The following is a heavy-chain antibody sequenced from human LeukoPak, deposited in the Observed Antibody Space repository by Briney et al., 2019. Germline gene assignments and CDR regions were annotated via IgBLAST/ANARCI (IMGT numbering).Heavy chain of an antibody. V-gene: IGHV3-23*01. J-gene: IGHJ4*02. CDR1: GFTFSSYG. CDR3: AKEGYYYDSSGYYLDY. Sequence: GGSLRLSCAASGFTFSSYGMSWVRQAPGKGLEWVSAISGSGGSTYYADSVKGRFTISRDNSKNTLYLQMNSLRAEDTAVYYCAKEGYYYDSSGYYLDYWGQGTLVTVSS. CDR2: ISGSGGST. D-gene: IGHD3-22*01.